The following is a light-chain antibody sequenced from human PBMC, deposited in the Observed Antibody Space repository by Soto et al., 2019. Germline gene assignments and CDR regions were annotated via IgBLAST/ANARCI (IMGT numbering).Light chain of an antibody. CDR2: DVF. CDR1: QDIQNA. CDR3: QQYHSFSFT. J-gene: IGKJ2*01. V-gene: IGKV1-17*01. Sequence: DIQMTQSPSSLSASVGDRVTITCRASQDIQNALGWYQQKPGKAPKRLIYDVFNLQSGVPSRFSGSGSGTEFTLTISSLQPDDSATYYCQQYHSFSFTFGQGTKVDIK.